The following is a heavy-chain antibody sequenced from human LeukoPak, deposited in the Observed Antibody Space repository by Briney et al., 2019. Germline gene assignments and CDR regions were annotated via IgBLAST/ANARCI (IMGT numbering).Heavy chain of an antibody. CDR3: ARDPNPSYIVVVDGDDEGDY. CDR1: GYTFTSYY. CDR2: INPSGGST. D-gene: IGHD2-21*01. J-gene: IGHJ4*02. V-gene: IGHV1-46*01. Sequence: VASVKVSCKASGYTFTSYYMHWVRQAPGQGLEWMGIINPSGGSTRYAQKFQGRVTMTRDTSTSTVYMELSSPRSEDTAVYYCARDPNPSYIVVVDGDDEGDYWGQGTLVTVSS.